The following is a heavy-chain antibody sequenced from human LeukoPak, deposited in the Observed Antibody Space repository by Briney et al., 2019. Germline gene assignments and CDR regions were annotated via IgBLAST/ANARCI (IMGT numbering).Heavy chain of an antibody. Sequence: SETLSLTCTDSGGSISSYYWSWIRQPPGKGLERIGYIYYSGSTNYNPSLKSRVTISVDTSKNQFSLKLSSVTAADTAVYYCARSLRSSRITMVRENYYFDYWGQGTLVTVSS. J-gene: IGHJ4*02. CDR3: ARSLRSSRITMVRENYYFDY. CDR1: GGSISSYY. CDR2: IYYSGST. V-gene: IGHV4-59*01. D-gene: IGHD3-10*01.